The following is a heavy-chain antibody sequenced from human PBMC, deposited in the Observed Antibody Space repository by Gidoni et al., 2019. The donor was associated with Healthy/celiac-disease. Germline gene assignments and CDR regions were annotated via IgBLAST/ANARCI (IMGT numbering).Heavy chain of an antibody. D-gene: IGHD5-12*01. V-gene: IGHV4-59*01. Sequence: QVQLQESGPGLVKPSETLSLTCTVSGGSISSYYWSWIRQPPGKGLEWIGYIYYSGSTNYNPSLKSRVTISVDTSKNQFSLKLSSVTAADTAVYYCASTLVATSDYYYYGMDVWGQGTTVTVSS. CDR2: IYYSGST. CDR1: GGSISSYY. J-gene: IGHJ6*02. CDR3: ASTLVATSDYYYYGMDV.